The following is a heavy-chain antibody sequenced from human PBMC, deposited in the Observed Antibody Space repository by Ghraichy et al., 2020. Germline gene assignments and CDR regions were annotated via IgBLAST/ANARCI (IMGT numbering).Heavy chain of an antibody. V-gene: IGHV4-4*07. CDR3: ASTYYDYWSGSSGYAIDV. CDR1: GGSIRSYY. D-gene: IGHD3-3*01. CDR2: IYTSGNT. J-gene: IGHJ6*02. Sequence: ESLNISCTVSGGSIRSYYWSWIRQPAGKGLEWIGRIYTSGNTNYNPSLRSRVMISLDTSKNQFSLTLSSVTAADTAVYYCASTYYDYWSGSSGYAIDVWGQGTTVTVSS.